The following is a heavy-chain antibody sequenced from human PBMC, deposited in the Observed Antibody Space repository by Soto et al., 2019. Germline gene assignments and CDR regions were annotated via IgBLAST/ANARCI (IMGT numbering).Heavy chain of an antibody. CDR3: ARPLAKYCSSTNCYDYYYGMDV. J-gene: IGHJ6*02. D-gene: IGHD2-2*01. CDR2: IYPGDSDT. V-gene: IGHV5-51*01. CDR1: GYSFTSYW. Sequence: PGESLKISCKGSGYSFTSYWIGWVRQMPGKGLEWMGIIYPGDSDTRYSPSFQGQVTISADKSISTAYLQWSSLRASDTAMYYCARPLAKYCSSTNCYDYYYGMDVWGQGTTVTVSS.